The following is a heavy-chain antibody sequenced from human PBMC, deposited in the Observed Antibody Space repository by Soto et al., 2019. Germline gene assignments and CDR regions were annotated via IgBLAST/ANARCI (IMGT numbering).Heavy chain of an antibody. D-gene: IGHD2-15*01. CDR2: IYYSGST. J-gene: IGHJ4*02. CDR1: GGSISSYY. V-gene: IGHV4-59*01. Sequence: SETLSLTCTVSGGSISSYYWSWIRQPPGKGLEWIGYIYYSGSTNYNPSLKSRVTISVDTSKNQFSLKLSSVTAADTAVYYCARGYCSGGSCYRFNFDYWGQGTLVTVS. CDR3: ARGYCSGGSCYRFNFDY.